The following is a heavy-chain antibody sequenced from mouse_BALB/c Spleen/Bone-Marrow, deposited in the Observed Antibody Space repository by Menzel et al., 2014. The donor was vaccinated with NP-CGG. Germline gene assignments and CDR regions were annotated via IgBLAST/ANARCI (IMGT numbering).Heavy chain of an antibody. CDR1: GYTFSSYW. V-gene: IGHV1-9*01. CDR2: ILPGSGST. CDR3: ARLNYYGSLDY. J-gene: IGHJ2*01. Sequence: QVQLQQSGAELTKPGASVKISCKATGYTFSSYWIEWVKQRPGHGLEWIGEILPGSGSTNYNEKFKGKATFTADTSSNTAYMQLSSLTSEDSAVYYCARLNYYGSLDYWGQGTTLTVSS. D-gene: IGHD1-1*01.